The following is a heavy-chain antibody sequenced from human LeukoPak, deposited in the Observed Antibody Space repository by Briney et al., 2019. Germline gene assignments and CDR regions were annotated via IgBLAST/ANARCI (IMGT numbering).Heavy chain of an antibody. V-gene: IGHV3-23*01. D-gene: IGHD1-26*01. CDR3: AKVRWSSGSYFGNGSRTPHPYNWFDP. CDR2: ISGSGGST. CDR1: GFTFSSYA. Sequence: PGGSLRLSCAASGFTFSSYAMSWVRQAPGKGLEWVSAISGSGGSTYYADSVKGRFTISRDNSKNTLYLQMNSLRAEDTAVYYCAKVRWSSGSYFGNGSRTPHPYNWFDPWGQGTLVTVSS. J-gene: IGHJ5*02.